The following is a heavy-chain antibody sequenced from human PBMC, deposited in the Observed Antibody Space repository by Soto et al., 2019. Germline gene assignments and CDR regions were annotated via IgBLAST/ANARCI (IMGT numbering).Heavy chain of an antibody. CDR2: IGPYKGGT. CDR1: GYSFVSHG. J-gene: IGHJ4*01. D-gene: IGHD2-8*02. CDR3: ARDVKHWWEYATGGFDS. Sequence: QIKLVQSGPEVKKPGASVRLSCTASGYSFVSHGISWVRQAPGQGLEWMAWIGPYKGGTKYAQRLQGRVTVTTDTNASSVYMKLRNLGPDDTVIYYCARDVKHWWEYATGGFDSWGKGTLVAVSS. V-gene: IGHV1-18*04.